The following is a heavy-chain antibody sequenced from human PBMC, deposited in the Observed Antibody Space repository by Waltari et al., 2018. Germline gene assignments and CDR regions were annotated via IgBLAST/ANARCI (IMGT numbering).Heavy chain of an antibody. J-gene: IGHJ4*02. Sequence: QVQLQESGPGLVKPSETLSLTCTVPGGSISSYYWSWIRQPPGKGLEWIGYIYYSGSTNYNPSLKSRVTISVDTSKNQFSLKLSSVTAADTAVYYCARGILGLQLLDYWGQGTLVSVSS. CDR2: IYYSGST. CDR1: GGSISSYY. CDR3: ARGILGLQLLDY. D-gene: IGHD5-12*01. V-gene: IGHV4-59*01.